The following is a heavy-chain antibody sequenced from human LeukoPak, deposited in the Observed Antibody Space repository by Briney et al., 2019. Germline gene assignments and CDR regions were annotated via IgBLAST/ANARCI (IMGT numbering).Heavy chain of an antibody. J-gene: IGHJ4*02. CDR2: ISGGGGST. D-gene: IGHD3-22*01. CDR1: GLTFSSYA. Sequence: GGSLRLSCAASGLTFSSYAMSWVRQAPGKGLEWVSAISGGGGSTYYADSVKGRFTISRDNSKNTLFLQMNSLRAEDTAVYYCAKDRLGSSGYYYVDCWGQGTLVTVSS. CDR3: AKDRLGSSGYYYVDC. V-gene: IGHV3-23*01.